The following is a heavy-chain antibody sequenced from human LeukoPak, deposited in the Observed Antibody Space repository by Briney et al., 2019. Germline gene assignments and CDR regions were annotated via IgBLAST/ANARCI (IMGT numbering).Heavy chain of an antibody. CDR1: GFTFSNYA. Sequence: PGKSLRLSCAASGFTFSNYAMHWVRQAPGKGLEWVAAISYDGNNKYYADSVKGRFTISRDNSKNTLFLQIHSLRAEDTALYYCTTDISLFDYWGQGTLVTVSS. CDR3: TTDISLFDY. D-gene: IGHD3-3*02. J-gene: IGHJ4*02. V-gene: IGHV3-30*04. CDR2: ISYDGNNK.